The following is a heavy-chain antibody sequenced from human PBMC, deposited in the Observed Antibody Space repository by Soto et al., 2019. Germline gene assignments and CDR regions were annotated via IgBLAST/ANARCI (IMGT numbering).Heavy chain of an antibody. CDR2: IQYSGNT. J-gene: IGHJ4*02. CDR3: TRGWGYFDY. D-gene: IGHD7-27*01. V-gene: IGHV4-59*01. CDR1: GDSITSYH. Sequence: SETLSLTCTVSGDSITSYHWTWIRQPPGKGLEWIGYIQYSGNTNYNPSLKSRITMSLDTSKKQFSLKLSSVTAADTAVYYCTRGWGYFDYWGQGTVVTVSS.